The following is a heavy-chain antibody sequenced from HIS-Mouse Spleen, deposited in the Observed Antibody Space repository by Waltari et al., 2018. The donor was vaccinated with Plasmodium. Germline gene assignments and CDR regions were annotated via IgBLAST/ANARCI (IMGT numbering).Heavy chain of an antibody. D-gene: IGHD5-18*01. Sequence: QVQLVESGGGVVQPGRSLRLSCAASGFTFSSYAMHWVRQAPGKGLAWVAVISDDGSNKYYADAVKGRFTIARDNSKNTLYLQMNSLRAEDTAVYYCARDMDTAMVYWYFDLWGRGTLVTVSS. CDR1: GFTFSSYA. CDR3: ARDMDTAMVYWYFDL. V-gene: IGHV3-30-3*01. J-gene: IGHJ2*01. CDR2: ISDDGSNK.